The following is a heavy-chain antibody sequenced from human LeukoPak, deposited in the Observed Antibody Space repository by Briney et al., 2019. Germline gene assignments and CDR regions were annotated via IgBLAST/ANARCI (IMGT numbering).Heavy chain of an antibody. CDR3: ARASAARRRGVYYYYYYMDV. CDR1: GGTFSSYA. D-gene: IGHD6-6*01. V-gene: IGHV1-69*05. Sequence: SVKVSRKASGGTFSSYAISWVRQAPGQGLEWMGGIIPIFGTANYAQKFQGRVTITTDESTSTAYMELSSLGSEDTAVYYRARASAARRRGVYYYYYYMDVWGKGTTVTVSS. CDR2: IIPIFGTA. J-gene: IGHJ6*03.